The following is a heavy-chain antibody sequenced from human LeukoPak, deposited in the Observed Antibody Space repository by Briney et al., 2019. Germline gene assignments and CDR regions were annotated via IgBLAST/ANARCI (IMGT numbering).Heavy chain of an antibody. CDR1: GFTFDDFT. Sequence: GGSLRLSCAASGFTFDDFTMHWVRQAPGKGLEWVSHISGSGTTIYYADSVKGRFTISRDNAKNSLFLQMNSLRAEDTAVYYCARDRSTVTTWIDYWGQGTLVTVSS. CDR2: ISGSGTTI. J-gene: IGHJ4*02. D-gene: IGHD4-17*01. V-gene: IGHV3-48*03. CDR3: ARDRSTVTTWIDY.